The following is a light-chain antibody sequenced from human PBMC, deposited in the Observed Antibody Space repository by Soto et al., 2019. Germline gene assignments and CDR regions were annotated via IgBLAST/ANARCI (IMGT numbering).Light chain of an antibody. CDR2: DAS. V-gene: IGKV1-5*01. Sequence: DIQMTQSPSTLSASVGDRATITCRASQSISSWLAWYQQKPGKAPKLLIYDASSLEGGVPSRFGGGGSGTESTPISSMLQADDVAYYCRQQYNCHLTFGQGTKVEIK. J-gene: IGKJ1*01. CDR1: QSISSW. CDR3: QQYNCHLT.